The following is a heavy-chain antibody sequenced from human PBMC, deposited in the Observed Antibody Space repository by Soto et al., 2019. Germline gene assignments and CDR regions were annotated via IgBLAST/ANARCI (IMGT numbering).Heavy chain of an antibody. CDR1: GFTFRNYG. D-gene: IGHD3-22*01. Sequence: GGSLRLSCAASGFTFRNYGMNWVHQAPGKGLEWVSYIGIGSSTKYYADSVKGRFTISRDNAKNSLYLQMNSLRAEDTAVYYCARDQLYYNDISGRPLNAFDVWGQGTMVTVSS. CDR3: ARDQLYYNDISGRPLNAFDV. J-gene: IGHJ3*01. CDR2: IGIGSSTK. V-gene: IGHV3-48*01.